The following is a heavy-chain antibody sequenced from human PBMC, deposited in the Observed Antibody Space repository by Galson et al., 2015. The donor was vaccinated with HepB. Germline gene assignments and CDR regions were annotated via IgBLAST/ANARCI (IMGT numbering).Heavy chain of an antibody. CDR2: IWYDGSNK. CDR3: ARAGREELDYDDSSAFMFHGMDV. CDR1: GFIFSTYA. V-gene: IGHV3-33*01. J-gene: IGHJ6*02. Sequence: SLRLSCAASGFIFSTYAFHWVRQAPGKGLEWVAVIWYDGSNKIYADSVKGRFTISRDNSKNTVYLQMNSLRAEDTSIYYCARAGREELDYDDSSAFMFHGMDVWGQGTTVSVSS. D-gene: IGHD3-22*01.